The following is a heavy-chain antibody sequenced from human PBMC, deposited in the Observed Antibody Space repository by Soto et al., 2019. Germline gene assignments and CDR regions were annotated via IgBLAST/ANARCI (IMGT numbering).Heavy chain of an antibody. CDR2: IYYTGFT. CDR1: GDSLSGGDYY. V-gene: IGHV4-30-4*08. J-gene: IGHJ4*02. CDR3: ARAYRINGWSDYFFDY. D-gene: IGHD6-19*01. Sequence: SETLSHTCTVSGDSLSGGDYYWSWIRQPPGKGLEWIGDIYYTGFTFYNPSLKSRLTISLDSSKNQFSLRLNSVTAADTAVYFCARAYRINGWSDYFFDYWGQGTLVTV.